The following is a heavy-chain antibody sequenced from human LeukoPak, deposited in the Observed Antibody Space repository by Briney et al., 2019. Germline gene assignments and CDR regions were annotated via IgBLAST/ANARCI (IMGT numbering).Heavy chain of an antibody. Sequence: AGGSLRLPCAASGFTFSTYGMHWVRQAPGKGLEWVAIIWYDGSNKYYADSVKGRFTISRDNSKNTLYLQMNSLRAEDTAVYYCAKDQGEYSSGWYPDDWGQGTLVTVSS. CDR1: GFTFSTYG. CDR3: AKDQGEYSSGWYPDD. D-gene: IGHD6-19*01. V-gene: IGHV3-30*02. CDR2: IWYDGSNK. J-gene: IGHJ4*02.